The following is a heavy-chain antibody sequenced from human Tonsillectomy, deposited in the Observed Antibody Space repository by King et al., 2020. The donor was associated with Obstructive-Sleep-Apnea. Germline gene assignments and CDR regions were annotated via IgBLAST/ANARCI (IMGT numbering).Heavy chain of an antibody. D-gene: IGHD4-17*01. CDR3: ARVRIVTTIQGAFDV. CDR1: GDSISNSDYY. CDR2: IYYSGSL. Sequence: VQLQESGPGLVKPSQTLSLTCTVSGDSISNSDYYWSWIRQPPGKGLEWIGYIYYSGSLYYNPSLKSRVSISLHTSKNQFFLNLNSVTAADTAVYFCARVRIVTTIQGAFDVWGQGTMVTVSS. J-gene: IGHJ3*01. V-gene: IGHV4-30-4*01.